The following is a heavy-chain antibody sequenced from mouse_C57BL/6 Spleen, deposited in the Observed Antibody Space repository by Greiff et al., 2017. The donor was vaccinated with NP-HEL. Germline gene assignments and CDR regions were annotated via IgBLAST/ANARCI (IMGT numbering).Heavy chain of an antibody. CDR2: IDPEDGDT. Sequence: VQLQQSGAELVKPGASVKLSCTASGFNIKDYYMHWVKQRTEQGLEWIGRIDPEDGDTKYAPKFQGKATITADTSSNTAYLQLSSLTSEDTAVYYCARDSSGSAWFAYWGQGTLVTVSA. V-gene: IGHV14-2*01. J-gene: IGHJ3*01. CDR1: GFNIKDYY. D-gene: IGHD3-2*02. CDR3: ARDSSGSAWFAY.